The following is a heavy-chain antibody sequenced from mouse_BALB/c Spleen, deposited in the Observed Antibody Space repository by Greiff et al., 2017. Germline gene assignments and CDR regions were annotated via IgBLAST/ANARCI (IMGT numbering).Heavy chain of an antibody. CDR1: GFTFSDYY. CDR3: ARGGYSSSYEYFDV. CDR2: ISDGGSYT. D-gene: IGHD1-1*01. J-gene: IGHJ1*01. Sequence: EVQGVESGGGLVKPGGSLKLSCAASGFTFSDYYMYWVRQTPEKRLEWVATISDGGSYTYYPDSVKGRFTISRDNAKNNLYLQMSSLKSEDTAMYYCARGGYSSSYEYFDVWGAGTTVTVAS. V-gene: IGHV5-4*02.